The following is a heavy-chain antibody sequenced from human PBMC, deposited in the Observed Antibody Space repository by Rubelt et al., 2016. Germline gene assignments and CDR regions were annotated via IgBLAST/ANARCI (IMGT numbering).Heavy chain of an antibody. V-gene: IGHV4-59*01. CDR3: AGSRDDGSDYYYVY. CDR1: GASISSYY. D-gene: IGHD3-22*01. CDR2: FYHTGST. J-gene: IGHJ4*02. Sequence: LQKPSETLSLTCSVSGASISSYYWSWIRQPPGKGLEWIASFYHTGSTTYNPSLQSRVTMSVDTSKNQFSLKLSSVTAADTAVYYCAGSRDDGSDYYYVYWGQGTLVTVSS.